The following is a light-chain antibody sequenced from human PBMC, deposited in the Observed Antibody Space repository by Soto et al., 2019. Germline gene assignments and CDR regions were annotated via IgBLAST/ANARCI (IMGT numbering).Light chain of an antibody. CDR1: SGHSSYI. V-gene: IGLV4-60*02. CDR3: ETWDSRV. Sequence: QPVLTQSSSPSASLGSSVKLTCTLSSGHSSYIIAWHQQQPGKAPRYLMKLEGSGSYNKGSGVPDRFSGSSSGADRYLTISNLQFEDEADYYCETWDSRVFGGGTKLTVL. CDR2: LEGSGSY. J-gene: IGLJ3*02.